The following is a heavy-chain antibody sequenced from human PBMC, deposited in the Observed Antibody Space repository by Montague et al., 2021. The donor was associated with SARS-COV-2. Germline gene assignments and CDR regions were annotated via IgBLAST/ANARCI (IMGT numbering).Heavy chain of an antibody. Sequence: SETLSLTCTVSGXSISGYYGSWIRQSPGKGLEWIGYIYYSGSTTYNPSLKNRVSISVDSAKRQFSLKLSAVTATDSAVYYCARHLPYSGSYNWFDPWGQGTLVTVSS. V-gene: IGHV4-59*08. CDR3: ARHLPYSGSYNWFDP. CDR1: GXSISGYY. J-gene: IGHJ5*02. D-gene: IGHD1-26*01. CDR2: IYYSGST.